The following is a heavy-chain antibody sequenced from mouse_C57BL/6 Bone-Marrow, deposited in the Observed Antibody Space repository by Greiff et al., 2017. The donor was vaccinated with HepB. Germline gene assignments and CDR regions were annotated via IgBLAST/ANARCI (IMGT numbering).Heavy chain of an antibody. J-gene: IGHJ3*01. CDR2: IYPGSGNT. CDR1: GYTFTDYY. Sequence: VQLQQSGAELVRPGASVKLSCKASGYTFTDYYINWVKQRPGQGLEWIARIYPGSGNTYYNEKFKGKATLTAEKSSSTAYMQLSSLTSEDSAVYFCARSYGNYGGTYWGQGTLVTVSA. V-gene: IGHV1-76*01. CDR3: ARSYGNYGGTY. D-gene: IGHD2-1*01.